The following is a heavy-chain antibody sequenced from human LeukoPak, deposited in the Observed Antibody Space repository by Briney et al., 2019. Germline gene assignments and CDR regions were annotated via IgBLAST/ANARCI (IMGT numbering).Heavy chain of an antibody. J-gene: IGHJ4*02. D-gene: IGHD4-17*01. CDR2: IYSSGST. V-gene: IGHV4-59*08. CDR3: ARHVYAVTFFDY. Sequence: SETLSLTCTVSGGSISSFYWSWIRQPPGKGLEWIGYIYSSGSTNYTPSLKSRVTISVDTSKNQFSLKLSSVTAADTAVYYCARHVYAVTFFDYWGRGTLVTVSS. CDR1: GGSISSFY.